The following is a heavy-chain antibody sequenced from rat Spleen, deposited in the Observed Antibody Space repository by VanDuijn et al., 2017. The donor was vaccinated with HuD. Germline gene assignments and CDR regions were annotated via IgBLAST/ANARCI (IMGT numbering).Heavy chain of an antibody. CDR2: IWGNGNT. V-gene: IGHV2S75*01. CDR3: NREGVNYGSNVMDV. CDR1: GFSLTTNS. D-gene: IGHD1-3*01. Sequence: QVQLKESGPGLVQPSQTLSLTCTVSGFSLTTNSVHWVRQPPGKGLERMGIIWGNGNTDYNSALKSRLNINRDTSKRQVFLKMNRLQTDDTAIYYCNREGVNYGSNVMDVWGQGTSVTVSS. J-gene: IGHJ4*01.